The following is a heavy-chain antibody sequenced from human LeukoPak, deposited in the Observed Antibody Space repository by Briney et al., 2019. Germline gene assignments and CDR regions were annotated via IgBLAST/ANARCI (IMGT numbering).Heavy chain of an antibody. J-gene: IGHJ4*02. CDR2: ISWNSGSI. CDR3: AKTGSGSYLLDYFDY. V-gene: IGHV3-9*01. CDR1: GFTFDDYA. Sequence: GGYLRLSCAASGFTFDDYAMHWVRQAPGKGLEWVSGISWNSGSIGYADSVKGRFTISRDNAKNSLYLQMNSLRAEDTALYYCAKTGSGSYLLDYFDYWGQGTLVTVSS. D-gene: IGHD3-10*01.